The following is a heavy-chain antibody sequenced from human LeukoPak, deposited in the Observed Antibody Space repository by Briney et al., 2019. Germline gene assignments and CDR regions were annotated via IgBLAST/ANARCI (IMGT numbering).Heavy chain of an antibody. CDR2: ISAYNGNT. CDR3: ARELYYYDSSGSPPLGYYYYGMDV. CDR1: GYTFTSYG. Sequence: GASVKVSCKASGYTFTSYGISWVRQAPGQGLEWMGWISAYNGNTNYAQKLQGRVTMTTDTSTSTAYMELRSLRSDDTAVYYCARELYYYDSSGSPPLGYYYYGMDVWGQGTMVTVSS. V-gene: IGHV1-18*01. D-gene: IGHD3-22*01. J-gene: IGHJ6*02.